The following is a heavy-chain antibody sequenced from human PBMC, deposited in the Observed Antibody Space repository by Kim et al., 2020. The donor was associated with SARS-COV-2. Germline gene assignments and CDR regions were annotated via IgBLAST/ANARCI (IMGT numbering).Heavy chain of an antibody. V-gene: IGHV1-69*13. Sequence: SVKVSCKASGGTFSSYAISWVRQAPGQGLEWMGGIIPIFGTANYAQKFQGRVTITADESTSTAYMELSSLRSEDTAVYYCARTYCSGGSCYSGAFDYWGQGTLVTVSS. D-gene: IGHD2-15*01. J-gene: IGHJ4*02. CDR2: IIPIFGTA. CDR3: ARTYCSGGSCYSGAFDY. CDR1: GGTFSSYA.